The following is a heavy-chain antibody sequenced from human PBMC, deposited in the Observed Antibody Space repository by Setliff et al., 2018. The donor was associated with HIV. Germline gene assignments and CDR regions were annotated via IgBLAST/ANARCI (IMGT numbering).Heavy chain of an antibody. D-gene: IGHD3-10*01. Sequence: SLTCTVSGDYIGSGGYYWGWIRQPPGKGLDWIGYIYYSGSTYYNPSLKSRVTISVDTSKSQFSLRLSSVTAADTALYYCARRSTVARGVDCFDLWGQGTQVTVSS. J-gene: IGHJ4*02. CDR2: IYYSGST. V-gene: IGHV4-39*01. CDR1: GDYIGSGGYY. CDR3: ARRSTVARGVDCFDL.